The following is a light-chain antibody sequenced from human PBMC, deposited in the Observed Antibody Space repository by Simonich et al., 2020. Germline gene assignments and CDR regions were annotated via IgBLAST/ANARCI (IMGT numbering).Light chain of an antibody. CDR3: MQSIQLPRT. Sequence: DIVMTQTPLSLSVTPGQPASISCKSSQSLLHSDGKTYLYWYLQKPGQSPQLLIYEVSNRVSGVPDRFSGSGSGTDFTLKISRVEAEDVGVYYCMQSIQLPRTFAQGTKVEIK. J-gene: IGKJ1*01. V-gene: IGKV2D-29*02. CDR1: QSLLHSDGKTY. CDR2: EVS.